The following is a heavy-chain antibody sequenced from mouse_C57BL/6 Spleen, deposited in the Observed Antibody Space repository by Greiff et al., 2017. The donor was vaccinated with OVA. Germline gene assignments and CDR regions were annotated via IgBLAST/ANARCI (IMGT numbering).Heavy chain of an antibody. V-gene: IGHV1-69*01. D-gene: IGHD1-1*01. Sequence: QVQLQQPGAELVMPGASVKLSCKASGYTFTSYWMHWVKQRPGQGLEWIGEIDPSDSYTNYNQKFKGKSTLTVDKSSSTAYMQLSSLTSEDSAVYYCARSDITTVDYAMDYWGQGTSVTVSS. CDR1: GYTFTSYW. CDR2: IDPSDSYT. CDR3: ARSDITTVDYAMDY. J-gene: IGHJ4*01.